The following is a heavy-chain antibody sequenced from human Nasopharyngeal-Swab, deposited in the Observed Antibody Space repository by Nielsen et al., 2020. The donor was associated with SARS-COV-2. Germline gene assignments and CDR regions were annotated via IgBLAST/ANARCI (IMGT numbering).Heavy chain of an antibody. CDR3: ARVAPLAGSSGYYYYGMDV. D-gene: IGHD3-22*01. V-gene: IGHV3-33*01. CDR2: IWYDGSNK. J-gene: IGHJ6*02. Sequence: WIRQPPGKGLEWVAGIWYDGSNKYYADSVKGRFTIPRDNSKNTLYLQMNSLRAEDTAVYYCARVAPLAGSSGYYYYGMDVWGQGTTVTVSS.